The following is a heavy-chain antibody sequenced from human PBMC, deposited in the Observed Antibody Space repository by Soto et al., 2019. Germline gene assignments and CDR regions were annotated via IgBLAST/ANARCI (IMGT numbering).Heavy chain of an antibody. Sequence: SETLSLTCTVPGGSISSSSYYWGWIRQPPGKGLEWIGSIYYSGSTYYNPSLKSRVTISADTSKNQFSLKLSSVTAADTAVYYCARVVPAATCDWFDPWGQGTLVTVSS. CDR3: ARVVPAATCDWFDP. J-gene: IGHJ5*02. D-gene: IGHD2-2*01. CDR2: IYYSGST. V-gene: IGHV4-39*07. CDR1: GGSISSSSYY.